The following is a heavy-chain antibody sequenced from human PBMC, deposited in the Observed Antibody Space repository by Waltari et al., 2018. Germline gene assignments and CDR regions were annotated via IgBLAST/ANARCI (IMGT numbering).Heavy chain of an antibody. V-gene: IGHV1-46*01. CDR1: GYTFTSYY. Sequence: QVQLVQSGAEVKKPGASVKVSCKASGYTFTSYYMHWVRQAPGQGLEWMGIINPSGGSTSYAQKFQGRVTRTRDTSTSTVYMGLSSLRSEDTAVYYCARESRPVGGWAPTPFDYWGQGTLVTVSS. CDR3: ARESRPVGGWAPTPFDY. D-gene: IGHD6-19*01. J-gene: IGHJ4*02. CDR2: INPSGGST.